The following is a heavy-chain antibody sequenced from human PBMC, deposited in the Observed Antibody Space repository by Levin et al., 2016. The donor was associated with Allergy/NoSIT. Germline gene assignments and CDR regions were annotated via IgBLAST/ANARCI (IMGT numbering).Heavy chain of an antibody. Sequence: SQTLSLTCAVYGGSFSGYYWSWIRQPPGKGLEWIGEINHSGSTNYNPSLKSRVTISVDTSKNQFSLKLSSVTAADTAVYYCARGGGAAAGIVDYWGQGTLVTVSS. CDR1: GGSFSGYY. CDR3: ARGGGAAAGIVDY. CDR2: INHSGST. D-gene: IGHD6-13*01. V-gene: IGHV4-34*01. J-gene: IGHJ4*02.